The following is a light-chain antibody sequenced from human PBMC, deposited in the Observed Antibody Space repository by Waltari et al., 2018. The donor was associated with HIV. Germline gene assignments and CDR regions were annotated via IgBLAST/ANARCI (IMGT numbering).Light chain of an antibody. Sequence: DFVMTQSPDSLAVSLRDRPTIYCKSSQSVLYSSNNKNYLAWYQQKPGQPPKLLIYWGSSRETGVPERITGIEAGADVTHNISSLQAEDVAVYDCEKKYTTPRTFGEGTKVVMK. CDR1: QSVLYSSNNKNY. V-gene: IGKV4-1*01. CDR3: EKKYTTPRT. J-gene: IGKJ1*01. CDR2: WGS.